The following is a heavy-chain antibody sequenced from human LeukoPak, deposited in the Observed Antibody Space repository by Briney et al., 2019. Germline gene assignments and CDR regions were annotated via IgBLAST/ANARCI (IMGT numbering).Heavy chain of an antibody. CDR2: INPSGGST. J-gene: IGHJ5*02. CDR1: GYTFTSYY. D-gene: IGHD3-10*01. CDR3: ARDRGGNWFDP. Sequence: ASVKVSCKASGYTFTSYYMHWVRQAPGQGLEWMGIINPSGGSTSYAQKFQGRVTMTRDTSTSTVYTELSSLRSEDTAVYYCARDRGGNWFDPWGQGTLVTVSS. V-gene: IGHV1-46*01.